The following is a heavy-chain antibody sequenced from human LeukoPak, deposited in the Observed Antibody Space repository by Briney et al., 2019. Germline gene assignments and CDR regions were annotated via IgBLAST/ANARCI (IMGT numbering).Heavy chain of an antibody. CDR1: GFTFSGSA. J-gene: IGHJ5*02. D-gene: IGHD6-13*01. CDR2: ISGSGGST. CDR3: AKRMAAAGTRWFDP. V-gene: IGHV3-23*01. Sequence: GGSLRLSCAASGFTFSGSAMTWVRQAPGKGLEWVSAISGSGGSTYYADSVKGRFTISRDNSKNTLYLQMNSLRAEDTAVYYCAKRMAAAGTRWFDPWGQGTLVTVSS.